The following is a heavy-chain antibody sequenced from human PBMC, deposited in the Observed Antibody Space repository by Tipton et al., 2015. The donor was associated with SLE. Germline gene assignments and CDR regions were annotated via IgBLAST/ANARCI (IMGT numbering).Heavy chain of an antibody. CDR3: ARSNGNVGRFDY. J-gene: IGHJ4*02. V-gene: IGHV4-39*07. D-gene: IGHD4-23*01. CDR2: IYYTGST. CDR1: GGSIRSSSHF. Sequence: TLSLTCTVSGGSIRSSSHFWGWIRQAPGKGPEWIGSIYYTGSTYYNLSLKSRLTISVDTSKNQFSLKLSSVTAADTAVYYCARSNGNVGRFDYWGQGTLVTVSS.